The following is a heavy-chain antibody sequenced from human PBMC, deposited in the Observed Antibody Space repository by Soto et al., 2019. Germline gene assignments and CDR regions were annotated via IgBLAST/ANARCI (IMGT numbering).Heavy chain of an antibody. D-gene: IGHD5-12*01. Sequence: AASVKVSCKASGYTFTSYDINWVRQATGEGLEWMGWMNPNSGNTGYAQKFQGRVTMTRNTSISTAYMELSSLRSEDTAVYYCARVRRDGYNRLDYWGQGTLVTVSS. J-gene: IGHJ4*02. CDR1: GYTFTSYD. CDR3: ARVRRDGYNRLDY. CDR2: MNPNSGNT. V-gene: IGHV1-8*01.